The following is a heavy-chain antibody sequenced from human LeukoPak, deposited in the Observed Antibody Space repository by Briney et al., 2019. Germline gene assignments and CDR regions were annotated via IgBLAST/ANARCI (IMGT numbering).Heavy chain of an antibody. Sequence: PGGSLRLSCAASGFIFSSYRMNWVRQAPGKGLEWVSYISSSSSTIYYADSVKGRFTISRDNAKNSLYLQMNSLRAEDTAVYYCARGTYYYDSSGSHSWGQGTLVTVSS. D-gene: IGHD3-22*01. CDR2: ISSSSSTI. CDR3: ARGTYYYDSSGSHS. V-gene: IGHV3-48*01. CDR1: GFIFSSYR. J-gene: IGHJ4*02.